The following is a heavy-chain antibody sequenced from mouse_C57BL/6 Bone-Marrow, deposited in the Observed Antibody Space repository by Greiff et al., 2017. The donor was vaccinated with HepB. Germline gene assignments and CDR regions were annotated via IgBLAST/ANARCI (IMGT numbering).Heavy chain of an antibody. Sequence: VKLMESGPGLVAPSQSLSITCTVSGFSLTSYGVDWVRQSPGKGLEWLGVIWGVGSTNYNSALKSRLSISKDNSKSHVFLKMNSLQTDDTAMYYCASLNYYGSSSWFAYWGQGTRVTVSA. V-gene: IGHV2-6*01. CDR1: GFSLTSYG. CDR2: IWGVGST. CDR3: ASLNYYGSSSWFAY. D-gene: IGHD1-1*01. J-gene: IGHJ3*01.